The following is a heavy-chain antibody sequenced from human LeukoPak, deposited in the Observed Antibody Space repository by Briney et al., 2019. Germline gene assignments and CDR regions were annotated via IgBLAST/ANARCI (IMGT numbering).Heavy chain of an antibody. D-gene: IGHD2-2*01. V-gene: IGHV1-69*04. J-gene: IGHJ4*02. Sequence: SVKVSCKAYGGTFSSYTISWVRQAPGQGLEWMGRIIPILGIANYAQKFQGRVTITADKSTSTAYMELSSLRSEDTAVYYCARDTAGRGYCSSTSCWDQDYWGQGTLVTVSS. CDR3: ARDTAGRGYCSSTSCWDQDY. CDR2: IIPILGIA. CDR1: GGTFSSYT.